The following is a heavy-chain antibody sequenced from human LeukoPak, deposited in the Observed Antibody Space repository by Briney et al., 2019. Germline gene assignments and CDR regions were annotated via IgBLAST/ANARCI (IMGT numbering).Heavy chain of an antibody. D-gene: IGHD3-10*01. CDR1: GGTFSSYA. CDR2: IIPIFGTA. J-gene: IGHJ4*02. CDR3: ASYPAGGGDYFDY. V-gene: IGHV1-69*13. Sequence: SVKVSCKASGGTFSSYAISWVRQAPGQGLEWMGGIIPIFGTANYAQKFQGRVTITADESTSTAYMELSSLRSEDTAVYYCASYPAGGGDYFDYWGQGTLVTVSS.